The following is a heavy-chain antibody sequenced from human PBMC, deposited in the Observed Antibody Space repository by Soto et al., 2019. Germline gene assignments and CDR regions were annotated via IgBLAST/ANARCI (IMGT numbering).Heavy chain of an antibody. CDR3: ASSSLYGMDV. CDR2: IDPSDSQT. V-gene: IGHV5-10-1*01. Sequence: PGESLKISCKGSGYSFAGYWITWVRQKPGKGLEWMGRIDPSDSQTYYSPSFRGHVTISATKSITTVFLKVGSVTAADTAVYYCASSSLYGMDVWGQGTTVTVSS. CDR1: GYSFAGYW. J-gene: IGHJ6*02.